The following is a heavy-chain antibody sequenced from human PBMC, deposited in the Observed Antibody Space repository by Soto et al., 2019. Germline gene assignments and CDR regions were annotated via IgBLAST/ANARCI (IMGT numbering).Heavy chain of an antibody. V-gene: IGHV6-1*01. J-gene: IGHJ6*02. CDR2: TYYRSKWYN. CDR3: ARDLRRFFGVDYHYYGMDV. D-gene: IGHD3-3*01. Sequence: PSQTLSLTCAISGDSVSSNSAAWNWIRQSPSRGLEWLGRTYYRSKWYNDYAVSVKSRITINPDTSKNQFSLQLNSVTPEDTAVYYCARDLRRFFGVDYHYYGMDVWGQGTTVTVSS. CDR1: GDSVSSNSAA.